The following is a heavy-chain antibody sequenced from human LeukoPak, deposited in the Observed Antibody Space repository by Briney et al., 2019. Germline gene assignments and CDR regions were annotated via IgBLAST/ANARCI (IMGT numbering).Heavy chain of an antibody. Sequence: SETLSLTCAVYGGSFSGYYWSWIRQPPGKGLEWLGEINHSGSTNYNPSLKSRVTISVDTSKNQFSLKLSSVTAADTAVYYCASLRRIPMDVWGKGTTVTVSS. CDR1: GGSFSGYY. J-gene: IGHJ6*04. CDR3: ASLRRIPMDV. V-gene: IGHV4-34*01. CDR2: INHSGST.